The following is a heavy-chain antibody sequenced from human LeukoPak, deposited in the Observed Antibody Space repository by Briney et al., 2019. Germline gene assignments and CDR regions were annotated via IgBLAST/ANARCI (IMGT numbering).Heavy chain of an antibody. V-gene: IGHV3-66*01. CDR2: IYSGGST. CDR3: ARGVDSSGWYYYYYYYMDV. CDR1: GFTVSSNY. Sequence: GGSLRLSCAASGFTVSSNYMSWVRQAPGKGLEWVSVIYSGGSTYYADSVKGRFTISRDNSKNTLYLQMNSLRAEDTAVYYCARGVDSSGWYYYYYYYMDVWGKGTTVTVSS. D-gene: IGHD6-19*01. J-gene: IGHJ6*03.